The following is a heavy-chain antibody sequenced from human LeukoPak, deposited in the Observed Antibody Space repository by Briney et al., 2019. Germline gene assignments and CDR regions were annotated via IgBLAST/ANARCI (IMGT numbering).Heavy chain of an antibody. Sequence: SETLSLTCAVYGGSFSDYYWSWIRQPPGKGLEWIGEINHSGSTNYNPSLKSRVTISVDTSKNQFSLKLSSVAAADTAVYYCARDNLYSYCSSTSCQYYFDYWGQGTLVTVSS. D-gene: IGHD2-2*01. J-gene: IGHJ4*02. V-gene: IGHV4-34*01. CDR2: INHSGST. CDR3: ARDNLYSYCSSTSCQYYFDY. CDR1: GGSFSDYY.